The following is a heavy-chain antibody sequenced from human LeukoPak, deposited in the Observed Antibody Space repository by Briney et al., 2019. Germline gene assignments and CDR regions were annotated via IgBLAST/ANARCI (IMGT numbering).Heavy chain of an antibody. CDR1: GYSFTTYW. CDR3: ARRWELYYFDY. V-gene: IGHV5-51*01. D-gene: IGHD1-26*01. Sequence: GESLKISCRVSGYSFTTYWIGWVRQTPGKGLEWMGIIYPGDSDTRYSPSFQGQVTISADKSISTAYLQWSSLKASDTAMYYCARRWELYYFDYWGQGTLVTVSS. J-gene: IGHJ4*02. CDR2: IYPGDSDT.